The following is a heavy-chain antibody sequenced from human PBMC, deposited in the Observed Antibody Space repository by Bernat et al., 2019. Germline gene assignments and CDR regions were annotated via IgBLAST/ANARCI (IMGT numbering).Heavy chain of an antibody. V-gene: IGHV2-70*15. CDR1: GFSLSTSGMC. D-gene: IGHD3-10*01. CDR2: IDWDDDK. Sequence: QVTLRESGPALVKPTQTLTLTCTFSGFSLSTSGMCVSWIRQPPGKALEWLARIDWDDDKYYSTSLKTRLTISKDTSKNQVVLTMTNMDPVDTATYYCARIAFGGSGSRAFDIWGQATMVTVSS. CDR3: ARIAFGGSGSRAFDI. J-gene: IGHJ3*02.